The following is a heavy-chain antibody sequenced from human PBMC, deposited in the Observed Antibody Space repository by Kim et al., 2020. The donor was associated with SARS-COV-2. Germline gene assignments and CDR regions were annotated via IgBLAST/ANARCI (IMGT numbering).Heavy chain of an antibody. CDR2: INQDGSAK. CDR3: ARDLSGSKDAFDI. CDR1: GFTFNNYW. Sequence: GGSLRLSCAASGFTFNNYWMSWVRQAPGEGLECVANINQDGSAKYYVGSVKGRFTVSRDKAEDSLYLQMSGLRAEDAAVYYCARDLSGSKDAFDIWGQGTRVPVSS. V-gene: IGHV3-7*03. D-gene: IGHD1-26*01. J-gene: IGHJ3*02.